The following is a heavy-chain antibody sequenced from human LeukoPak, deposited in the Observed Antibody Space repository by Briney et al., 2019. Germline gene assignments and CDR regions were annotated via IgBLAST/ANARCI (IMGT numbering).Heavy chain of an antibody. D-gene: IGHD2-2*01. CDR3: ARGDIVVVPAATRFDY. CDR2: INHSGST. V-gene: IGHV4-39*07. Sequence: SETLSLTCTVSGGSISSSSYYWSWIRQPPGKGLEWIGEINHSGSTNYNPSLKSRVTISVDTSKNQFSLKLSSVTAADTAVYYCARGDIVVVPAATRFDYWGQGTLVTVSS. J-gene: IGHJ4*02. CDR1: GGSISSSSYY.